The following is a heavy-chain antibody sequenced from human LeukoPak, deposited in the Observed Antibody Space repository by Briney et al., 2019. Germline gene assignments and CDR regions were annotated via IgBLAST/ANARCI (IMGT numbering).Heavy chain of an antibody. CDR2: INPNSGGT. J-gene: IGHJ4*02. CDR1: GYTFTRYY. D-gene: IGHD6-19*01. Sequence: GASVKVSCKASGYTFTRYYMHWVRQAPGQGLECMGWINPNSGGTNYAQKFQRRVTMTRDTSISTAYMELSRLRSDDTAVYYCARGPPQWLTLPRHYFDYWGQGTLVTVSS. V-gene: IGHV1-2*02. CDR3: ARGPPQWLTLPRHYFDY.